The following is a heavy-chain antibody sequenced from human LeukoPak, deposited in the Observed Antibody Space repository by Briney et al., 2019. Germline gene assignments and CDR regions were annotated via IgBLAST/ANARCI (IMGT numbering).Heavy chain of an antibody. D-gene: IGHD2-2*01. CDR1: GGSVSNYF. Sequence: PSETLSLTCTVSGGSVSNYFWSWIRQPPGKGLEWIGNIHHSGRTYYNPSVKSRVTISLDTSKNQFSLKLTSVTAADTAVYYCARDQHCSSTSCPFRAFDIWGQGTMVTVSS. V-gene: IGHV4-59*02. CDR3: ARDQHCSSTSCPFRAFDI. CDR2: IHHSGRT. J-gene: IGHJ3*02.